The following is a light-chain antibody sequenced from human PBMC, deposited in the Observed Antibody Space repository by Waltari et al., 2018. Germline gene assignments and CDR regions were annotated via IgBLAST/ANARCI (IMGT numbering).Light chain of an antibody. Sequence: DIVMTQSPDSLAVSLGERATINCKSSQSILSRSDNRNYLAWYQQKAGQPPRLLFYWASTRESGVPDRFSGSGSGTDFSLTISSLQAEDVAVYYCHQYYTSPQTFGQGTKLEI. V-gene: IGKV4-1*01. CDR2: WAS. CDR1: QSILSRSDNRNY. J-gene: IGKJ2*01. CDR3: HQYYTSPQT.